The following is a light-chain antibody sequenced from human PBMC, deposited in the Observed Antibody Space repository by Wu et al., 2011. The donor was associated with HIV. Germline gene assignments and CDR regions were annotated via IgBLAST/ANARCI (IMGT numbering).Light chain of an antibody. J-gene: IGKJ1*01. V-gene: IGKV3-20*01. Sequence: TLSCRASQSVNSRYLAWYQXKPGQAPRLLIYGASSRATGIPDRFSGSGSGTDFTLTISRLEPEDFAVYYCQQYGSSPKTFGQGTKVEIK. CDR2: GAS. CDR3: QQYGSSPKT. CDR1: QSVNSRY.